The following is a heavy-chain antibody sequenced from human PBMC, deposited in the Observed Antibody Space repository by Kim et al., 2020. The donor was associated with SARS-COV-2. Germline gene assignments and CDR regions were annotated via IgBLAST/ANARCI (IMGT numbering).Heavy chain of an antibody. CDR2: ISSSSSYI. D-gene: IGHD2-2*01. V-gene: IGHV3-21*01. J-gene: IGHJ3*02. CDR1: GFTFSSYS. CDR3: AAIVVVPAAMPHDAFDI. Sequence: GGSLRLSCAASGFTFSSYSMNWVRQAPGKGLEWVSSISSSSSYIYYADSVKGRFTISRDNAKNSLYLQMNSLRAEDTAVYYCAAIVVVPAAMPHDAFDIWCQGTMVTVSS.